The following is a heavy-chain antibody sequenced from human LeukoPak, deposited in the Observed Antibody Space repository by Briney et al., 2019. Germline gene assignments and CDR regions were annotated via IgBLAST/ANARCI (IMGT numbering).Heavy chain of an antibody. CDR1: GYSISSGYY. J-gene: IGHJ4*02. CDR2: IYHSGST. Sequence: SETLSLTCTVSGYSISSGYYWGWIRQPPGKGLEWIGSIYHSGSTYYNPSLKSRVTISVDTSKNQFSLKLSSVTAADTAVYYCARASSGGSCYIDYWGQGTLVTVSS. D-gene: IGHD2-15*01. V-gene: IGHV4-38-2*02. CDR3: ARASSGGSCYIDY.